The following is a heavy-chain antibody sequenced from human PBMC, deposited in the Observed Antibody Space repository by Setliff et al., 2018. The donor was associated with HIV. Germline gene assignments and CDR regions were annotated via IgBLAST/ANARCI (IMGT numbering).Heavy chain of an antibody. CDR2: VYWDDHK. CDR1: GFTLITSDEG. D-gene: IGHD6-13*01. CDR3: AHCDYSSRRCLY. Sequence: SGPTLVNPARTLTLTCSFSGFTLITSDEGVAWIRQPPGKALEWLALVYWDDHKHYSPSLKSRLTITKDTSRHQVVLTMTNMDPVDTATYYCAHCDYSSRRCLYWGQGTLVTVSS. V-gene: IGHV2-5*02. J-gene: IGHJ4*02.